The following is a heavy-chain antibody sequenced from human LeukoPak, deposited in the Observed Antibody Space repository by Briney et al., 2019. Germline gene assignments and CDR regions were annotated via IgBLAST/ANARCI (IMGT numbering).Heavy chain of an antibody. V-gene: IGHV3-23*01. Sequence: PGGSLRLSCAASGFTFSSYAMSWVRQAPGKGLEGVSAISGSGGSTYYADSVTGRFTISRDNSENTLYLQMNSLRAEDTALYYCAKTKGDYEYWSGYYKYYFDYWGQGTLVTVSS. CDR2: ISGSGGST. CDR1: GFTFSSYA. CDR3: AKTKGDYEYWSGYYKYYFDY. D-gene: IGHD3-3*01. J-gene: IGHJ4*02.